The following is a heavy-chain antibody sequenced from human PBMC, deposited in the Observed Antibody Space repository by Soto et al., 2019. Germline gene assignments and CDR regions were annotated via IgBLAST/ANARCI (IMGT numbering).Heavy chain of an antibody. CDR3: AREKGYISGPKNFDY. CDR1: GASISSGDYF. D-gene: IGHD5-12*01. CDR2: IYDSGSS. J-gene: IGHJ4*02. V-gene: IGHV4-30-4*01. Sequence: SETLSLTCTVSGASISSGDYFWSWIRQSPGKGLEWIGYIYDSGSSYYNPSLKSRVTMSVDTSKDQFSLKLRSVTAADTAVYYCAREKGYISGPKNFDYWGQGTLVTVSS.